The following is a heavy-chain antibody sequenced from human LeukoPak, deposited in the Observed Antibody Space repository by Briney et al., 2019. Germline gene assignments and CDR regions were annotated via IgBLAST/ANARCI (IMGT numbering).Heavy chain of an antibody. Sequence: ASVKVSGKASGYTFTGYYMHWVRQAPGQGLEWMGWINSNSGATHDAQKFQGRVTMTRDTSISTAYMELSRLRSDDTAVYYCARDRGYSGYDYWGQGTLVTVSS. CDR1: GYTFTGYY. J-gene: IGHJ4*02. CDR2: INSNSGAT. V-gene: IGHV1-2*02. CDR3: ARDRGYSGYDY. D-gene: IGHD5-12*01.